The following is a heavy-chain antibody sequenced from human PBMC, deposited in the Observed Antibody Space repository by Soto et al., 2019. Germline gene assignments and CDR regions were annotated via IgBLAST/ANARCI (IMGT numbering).Heavy chain of an antibody. D-gene: IGHD4-17*01. J-gene: IGHJ3*02. V-gene: IGHV3-23*01. CDR3: AKDAGTVTNAGAFDI. Sequence: GGSLRLSCAASGVTFSSYVMSGVRQATGKGLEWVSAISGSGGSTYYADSVKGRFTISRDNSKNTLYLQMNSLRAEDTAVYYCAKDAGTVTNAGAFDIWGQGTMVTVSS. CDR1: GVTFSSYV. CDR2: ISGSGGST.